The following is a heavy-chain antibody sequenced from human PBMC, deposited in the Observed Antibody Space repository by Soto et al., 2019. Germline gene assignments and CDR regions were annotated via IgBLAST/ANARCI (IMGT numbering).Heavy chain of an antibody. CDR2: INHSGST. Sequence: SETLSLTCAVYGGSFSGYYWSWIRQPPGKGLEWIGEINHSGSTNYNPSLKSRVTIAVDTSKNQFSLKLSSVTAADTAVYYCARARSSSWYCFLDPWGQGTLVTVSS. J-gene: IGHJ5*02. D-gene: IGHD6-13*01. CDR3: ARARSSSWYCFLDP. CDR1: GGSFSGYY. V-gene: IGHV4-34*01.